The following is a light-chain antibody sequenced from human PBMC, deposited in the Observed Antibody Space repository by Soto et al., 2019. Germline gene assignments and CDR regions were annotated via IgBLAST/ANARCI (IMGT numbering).Light chain of an antibody. CDR1: QSVLYSSNNKNY. CDR3: QQYYNTPLT. Sequence: DIVMTQSPDSLTVSLGERATINCKSSQSVLYSSNNKNYLAWYQQKPGQPPKLLIYWASTRESGVPDRFSGSGSGTDFTLTISSLQAEHVAVYYCQQYYNTPLTFGPGTKVDIK. J-gene: IGKJ3*01. V-gene: IGKV4-1*01. CDR2: WAS.